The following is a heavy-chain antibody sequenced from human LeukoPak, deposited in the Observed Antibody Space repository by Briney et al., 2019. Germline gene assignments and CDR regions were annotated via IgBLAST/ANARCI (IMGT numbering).Heavy chain of an antibody. Sequence: GGSLRLSCAASGFTFSSYAMNWVRQAPGKGLEWVSVISVSGGGTFYADSVKGRFTISRDNSKNTLYLQMNSLRAEDTAVYYCAKDFVPAAMFAWFDDWGQGILVTVSS. D-gene: IGHD3-10*02. CDR2: ISVSGGGT. J-gene: IGHJ4*02. CDR3: AKDFVPAAMFAWFDD. V-gene: IGHV3-23*01. CDR1: GFTFSSYA.